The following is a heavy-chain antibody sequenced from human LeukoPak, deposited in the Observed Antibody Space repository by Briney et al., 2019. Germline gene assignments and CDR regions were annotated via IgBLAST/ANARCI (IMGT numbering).Heavy chain of an antibody. CDR2: IIPILGIA. J-gene: IGHJ5*02. V-gene: IGHV1-69*04. CDR3: ASSGISDIAAAGTHWFDP. CDR1: GGTFTSYA. Sequence: SVKVSCKASGGTFTSYAISWGRQAPGQGLEWMGRIIPILGIANYAQKFQGRVTITADKSTSTAYMELSSLRSEDTAVYYCASSGISDIAAAGTHWFDPWGQGTLVTVSS. D-gene: IGHD6-13*01.